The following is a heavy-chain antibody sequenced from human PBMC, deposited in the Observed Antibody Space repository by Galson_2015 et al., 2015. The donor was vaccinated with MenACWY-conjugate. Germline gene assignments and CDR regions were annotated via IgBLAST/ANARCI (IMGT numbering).Heavy chain of an antibody. D-gene: IGHD2-2*01. V-gene: IGHV4-39*01. Sequence: SLTCTVSGGSISSSSYSWDWIRQPPGRGLEWIGTIYYSGSTYYNSSFKSRVTISVDTSQNQFSLNLSSVTAADTAMYYCARHDRTAPARSGAFDIWGRGTMATVSS. J-gene: IGHJ3*02. CDR2: IYYSGST. CDR1: GGSISSSSYS. CDR3: ARHDRTAPARSGAFDI.